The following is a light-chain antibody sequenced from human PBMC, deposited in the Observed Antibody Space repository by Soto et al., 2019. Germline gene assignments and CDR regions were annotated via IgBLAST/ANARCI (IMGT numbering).Light chain of an antibody. CDR3: QPYARSPYT. Sequence: EIVLTQSPDTLSLSPGERATLSCRASQIVNKNDLAWYQHKPGQAPRLLIYAASSRPGGIPDHFSGRGSGTDFTFTINRLQPEDFAVYSCQPYARSPYTFGRGTQLEL. V-gene: IGKV3-20*01. CDR1: QIVNKND. J-gene: IGKJ2*01. CDR2: AAS.